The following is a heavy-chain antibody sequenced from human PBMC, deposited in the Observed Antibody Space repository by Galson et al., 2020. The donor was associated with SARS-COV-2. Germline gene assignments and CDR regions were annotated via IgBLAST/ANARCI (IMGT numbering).Heavy chain of an antibody. CDR2: IFFDGSEK. J-gene: IGHJ4*02. CDR1: GFTFSDHA. Sequence: GESLKISCAASGFTFSDHAMHWVRQAPGKGLEWVAQIFFDGSEKYYGDSVRGRFTISRDSSKNTVYLQMNNLRVDDTAVYYCARDGQSSRXXXXXYWGQGTLLTVSS. CDR3: ARDGQSSRXXXXXY. V-gene: IGHV3-33*01.